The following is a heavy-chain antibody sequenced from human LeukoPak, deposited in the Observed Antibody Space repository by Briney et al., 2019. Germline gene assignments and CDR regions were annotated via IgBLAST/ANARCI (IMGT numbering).Heavy chain of an antibody. Sequence: GGSLRLSCAASGFTFSNAWMSWVRQAPGKGLEWVGRIKSKTDGGTTDYAAPVKGRFTISRDDSKNTLYLQMNSLKTEDTAVYYCTTAKPKLVPSRIRDDWGQGTLVTVSS. V-gene: IGHV3-15*01. D-gene: IGHD5/OR15-5a*01. CDR1: GFTFSNAW. J-gene: IGHJ4*02. CDR2: IKSKTDGGTT. CDR3: TTAKPKLVPSRIRDD.